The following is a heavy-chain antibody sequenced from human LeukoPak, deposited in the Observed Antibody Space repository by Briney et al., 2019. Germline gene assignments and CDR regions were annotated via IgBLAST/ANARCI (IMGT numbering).Heavy chain of an antibody. CDR1: GFTFSDHY. CDR2: ISGSGGST. CDR3: AKGDLGYCSSTNCNDY. D-gene: IGHD2-2*01. Sequence: GGSLRLSCAASGFTFSDHYMDWVRQAPGKGLEWVSAISGSGGSTYYTDSVKGRFTISRDNSKNTLYLQMNSLRAEDTAVYYCAKGDLGYCSSTNCNDYWGQGTLVTVSS. J-gene: IGHJ4*02. V-gene: IGHV3-23*01.